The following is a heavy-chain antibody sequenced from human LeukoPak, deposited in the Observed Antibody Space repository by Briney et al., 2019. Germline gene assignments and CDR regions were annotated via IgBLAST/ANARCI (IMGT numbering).Heavy chain of an antibody. J-gene: IGHJ4*02. V-gene: IGHV1-69*06. Sequence: SVKVSCKASGGTFSSFAISWVRQAPGQGLQWMGGIIPIFGTANYAQKFRGRVTITADKSTRTAYMELSSLRSEDTAVYYCARGGDYYDSSGYYDITNDYWGQGTLVTVSS. CDR1: GGTFSSFA. CDR2: IIPIFGTA. CDR3: ARGGDYYDSSGYYDITNDY. D-gene: IGHD3-22*01.